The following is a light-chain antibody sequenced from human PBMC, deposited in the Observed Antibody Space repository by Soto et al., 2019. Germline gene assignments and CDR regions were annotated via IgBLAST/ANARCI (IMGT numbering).Light chain of an antibody. V-gene: IGLV2-14*01. CDR3: SSYTSSSVV. CDR2: DVS. J-gene: IGLJ2*01. CDR1: SSDVGGYNY. Sequence: QSALTQPASVSGSPRQSITISCTGTSSDVGGYNYVSWYQQHPGKAPKLMIYDVSNRPSGVSNRFSGSKSGNTASLTISGLQAEDEADYYCSSYTSSSVVFGGGTQLTVL.